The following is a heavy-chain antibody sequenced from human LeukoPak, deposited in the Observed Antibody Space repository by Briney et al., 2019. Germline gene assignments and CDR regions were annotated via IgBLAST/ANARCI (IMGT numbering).Heavy chain of an antibody. J-gene: IGHJ4*02. CDR2: ISGSGGST. D-gene: IGHD3-10*02. CDR1: GFTFSSYA. Sequence: GGSLRLSCAASGFTFSSYAMSWVRQAPGKGLEWVSAISGSGGSTYYADSVKGRFTISRDNSKNTLYLQMNSLRAEDTAVYYCAEDFDVRGVTAMDWGQGTLVTVSS. V-gene: IGHV3-23*01. CDR3: AEDFDVRGVTAMD.